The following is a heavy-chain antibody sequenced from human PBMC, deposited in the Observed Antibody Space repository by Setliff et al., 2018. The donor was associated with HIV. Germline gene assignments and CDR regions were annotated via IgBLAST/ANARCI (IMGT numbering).Heavy chain of an antibody. CDR2: IDWDDDI. CDR1: GFSLSTRGMC. D-gene: IGHD1-26*01. J-gene: IGHJ3*02. V-gene: IGHV2-70*12. CDR3: AHRWERLGDAFDI. Sequence: SGPTLVNPTQTLTLTCTFSGFSLSTRGMCVSWIRQPPGKALEWLARIDWDDDIYYTTSLKTRFTISKDTSKNQVVLTMTNMDPVDTATYYCAHRWERLGDAFDIWGQGTMVTVSS.